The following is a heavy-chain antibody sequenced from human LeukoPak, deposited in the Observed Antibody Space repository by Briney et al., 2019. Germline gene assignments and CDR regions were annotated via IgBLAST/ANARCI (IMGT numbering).Heavy chain of an antibody. V-gene: IGHV3-53*01. D-gene: IGHD1-26*01. CDR3: ARGSVFLDY. Sequence: GGSLRLSCAASGFTVNSNYMNWVRQAPGKGLEWVSVIYSAGNTYYTDSVKGRFTISRDNSKNTLYLQMNSLRAEDTAVYYCARGSVFLDYWGQGTLVTVSS. CDR2: IYSAGNT. J-gene: IGHJ4*02. CDR1: GFTVNSNY.